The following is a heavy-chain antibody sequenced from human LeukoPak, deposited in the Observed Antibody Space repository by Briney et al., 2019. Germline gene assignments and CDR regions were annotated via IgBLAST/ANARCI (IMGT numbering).Heavy chain of an antibody. J-gene: IGHJ5*02. Sequence: SQTLSLTCTVSGGSISSGSYYWSWIRQPAGKGLEWIGRIYTSGSTNYNPSLKSRVTTSVDTSKNQFSLKLSSVTAADTAVYYCARGLGYCSGGSCPRWFDPGGQGTLVTVSS. D-gene: IGHD2-15*01. CDR3: ARGLGYCSGGSCPRWFDP. CDR1: GGSISSGSYY. V-gene: IGHV4-61*02. CDR2: IYTSGST.